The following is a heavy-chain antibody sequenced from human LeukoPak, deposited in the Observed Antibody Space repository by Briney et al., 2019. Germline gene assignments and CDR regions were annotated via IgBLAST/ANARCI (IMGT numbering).Heavy chain of an antibody. V-gene: IGHV3-74*01. D-gene: IGHD6-19*01. Sequence: GGSLRLSCAASGFTFSSYWMHWVRQAPGKGLVWVSRTKSDGSSTSYADSVKGRFTISRDNAKNTPYLEMNSLRAEDTAVYYCAREMYSSDSLYWYYGMDVWGQGTTVTVSS. J-gene: IGHJ6*02. CDR3: AREMYSSDSLYWYYGMDV. CDR1: GFTFSSYW. CDR2: TKSDGSST.